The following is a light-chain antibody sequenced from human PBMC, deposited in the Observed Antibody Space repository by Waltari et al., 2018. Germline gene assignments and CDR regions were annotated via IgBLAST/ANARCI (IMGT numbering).Light chain of an antibody. Sequence: DFVMTQSPASLALSLGERATIHCKTSPTVLYNSNNRNYLTWYQQKPGQPPKLLFYWASNRESGVPDRFSASGSWTDFTLTISRLQPEDVAIYYCQQYYSSPYTFGQGTRLEIK. V-gene: IGKV4-1*01. J-gene: IGKJ2*01. CDR2: WAS. CDR3: QQYYSSPYT. CDR1: PTVLYNSNNRNY.